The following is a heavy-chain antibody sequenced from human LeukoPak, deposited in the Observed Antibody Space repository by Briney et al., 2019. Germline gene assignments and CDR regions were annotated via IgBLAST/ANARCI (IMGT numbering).Heavy chain of an antibody. CDR2: INPSGGST. CDR1: GYTFTSYY. J-gene: IGHJ5*02. Sequence: GASVKVSCKASGYTFTSYYMHWVRQAPGQGLEWMGIINPSGGSTSYAQKFQGRVTMTRDTSTSTVYMELSSLRSEDTAVYYSAREGITIFGVVTLYNWFDPWGQGTLVTVSS. CDR3: AREGITIFGVVTLYNWFDP. D-gene: IGHD3-3*01. V-gene: IGHV1-46*01.